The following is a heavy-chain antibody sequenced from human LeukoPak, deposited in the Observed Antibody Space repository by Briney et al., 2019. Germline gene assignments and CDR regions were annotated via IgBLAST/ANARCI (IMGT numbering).Heavy chain of an antibody. CDR1: GGSINSYY. V-gene: IGHV4-59*01. Sequence: PSETLSLTCTVSGGSINSYYWSWIRQPPGKGLEWIGYISYSGRTSYNPSLKSRVTISVDTSKNHFSLKLSSVTAADTAVYYCARGYGGPGGFDIWGQGTMVTVSS. D-gene: IGHD4-23*01. CDR3: ARGYGGPGGFDI. CDR2: ISYSGRT. J-gene: IGHJ3*02.